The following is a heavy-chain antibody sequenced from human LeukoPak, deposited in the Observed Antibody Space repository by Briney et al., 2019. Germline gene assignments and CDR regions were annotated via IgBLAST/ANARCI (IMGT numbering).Heavy chain of an antibody. CDR2: IYGSGDDT. CDR1: GFTFSSHA. Sequence: GGSLRLSCAASGFTFSSHAMTWFRQAPEKGLEWVSSIYGSGDDTFYADSARGRFTISRDNSKNTLYLQLNSLRADDSAIYYCAKDRTIAPLAYWYFDVWGRGTPVTVSS. J-gene: IGHJ2*01. V-gene: IGHV3-23*01. D-gene: IGHD1-14*01. CDR3: AKDRTIAPLAYWYFDV.